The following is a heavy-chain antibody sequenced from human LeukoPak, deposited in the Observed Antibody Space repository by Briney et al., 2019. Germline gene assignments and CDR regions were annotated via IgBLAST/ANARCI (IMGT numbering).Heavy chain of an antibody. CDR1: GFTFSSYS. CDR3: ARVGGWYVIDY. Sequence: GGSLRLSCAASGFTFSSYSMNWVRQAPGKGLEWVSSISSSSSYIYYADSVKGRFTISRDNAKNSLYLQMNSLRAEDTAGYYCARVGGWYVIDYWGQGTLVTVSS. V-gene: IGHV3-21*01. D-gene: IGHD6-19*01. CDR2: ISSSSSYI. J-gene: IGHJ4*02.